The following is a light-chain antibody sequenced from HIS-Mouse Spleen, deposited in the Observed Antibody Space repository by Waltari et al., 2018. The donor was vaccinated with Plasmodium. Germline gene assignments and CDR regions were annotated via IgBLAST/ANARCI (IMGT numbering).Light chain of an antibody. Sequence: SYELTQPPSVSVSPGQPARITCSGDALPKQYASWYQQKSGQAPVLVIQEDSKRPSGIPERFSGSSSGTMATLTISGAQVEDEADYYCYSTDSSGNHRVFGGGTKLTVL. CDR1: ALPKQY. CDR3: YSTDSSGNHRV. CDR2: EDS. J-gene: IGLJ3*02. V-gene: IGLV3-10*01.